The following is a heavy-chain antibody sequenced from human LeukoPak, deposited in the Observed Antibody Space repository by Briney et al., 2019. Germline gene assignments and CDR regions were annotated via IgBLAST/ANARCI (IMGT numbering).Heavy chain of an antibody. Sequence: GGSLRLSCAASGFTFSSYAMSWVRQAPGKGLEWVSAISGSGGSTYYADSVKGRLTISRDNSKNTLYLQMNSLRAEDTAVYYCARCRDYDFWSGSAVDYWGQGTLVTVSS. CDR2: ISGSGGST. J-gene: IGHJ4*02. CDR3: ARCRDYDFWSGSAVDY. D-gene: IGHD3-3*01. V-gene: IGHV3-23*01. CDR1: GFTFSSYA.